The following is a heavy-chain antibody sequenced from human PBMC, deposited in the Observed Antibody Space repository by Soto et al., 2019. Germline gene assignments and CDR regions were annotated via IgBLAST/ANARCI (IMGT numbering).Heavy chain of an antibody. D-gene: IGHD6-13*01. Sequence: QVQLVQSGTEVKKPGASVKVSCKASGYTFTSYGIIWVRQAPGQVLEWMAWISAYNGNTNYARKFQGRVTMTTDTSTSKSYMERRSLRSDDTAVYYCARAGVAAPGWVDYWGQGTLVTVSS. CDR2: ISAYNGNT. J-gene: IGHJ4*02. CDR3: ARAGVAAPGWVDY. CDR1: GYTFTSYG. V-gene: IGHV1-18*01.